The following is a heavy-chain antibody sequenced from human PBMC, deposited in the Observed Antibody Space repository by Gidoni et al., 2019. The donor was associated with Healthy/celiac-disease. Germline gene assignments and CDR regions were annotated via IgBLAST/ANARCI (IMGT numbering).Heavy chain of an antibody. J-gene: IGHJ6*02. Sequence: QVQLVQSGAAVKKPGASVKVSCKASVYTFTGDDMHWVRQAPGQGLDWMGWINPNRGGTNYAQKFQGWVTMTRDTSISTAYMELSRLRSDDTAVYYCAIDGLRYFDWLPGWSMDVWVQGTTVTVSS. CDR2: INPNRGGT. CDR3: AIDGLRYFDWLPGWSMDV. D-gene: IGHD3-9*01. CDR1: VYTFTGDD. V-gene: IGHV1-2*04.